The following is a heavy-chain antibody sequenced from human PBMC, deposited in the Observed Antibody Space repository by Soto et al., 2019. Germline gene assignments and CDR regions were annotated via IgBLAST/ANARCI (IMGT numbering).Heavy chain of an antibody. D-gene: IGHD6-25*01. CDR1: GYTFTTYY. CDR3: ARNRASGLDI. J-gene: IGHJ3*02. Sequence: ASVKVSCKASGYTFTTYYIHWVRQAPGQGLEWMGFINPSGGSASYSRKFQGRVTMTRDTSTSTVYMELSSLRSEDTAVYYCARNRASGLDIWGQGTMVTVSS. CDR2: INPSGGSA. V-gene: IGHV1-46*01.